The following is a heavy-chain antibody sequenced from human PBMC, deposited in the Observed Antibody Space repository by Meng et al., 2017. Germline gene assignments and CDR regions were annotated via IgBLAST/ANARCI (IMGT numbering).Heavy chain of an antibody. J-gene: IGHJ4*02. Sequence: ASVKVSCKASGYTFTSYGISWVRQAPGQGLEWMGWTSAYNGNTNYAQKLQGRVTMTTDTSTSTAYMELRSLRSDDTAVYYCARDRPAAAGRGYYFDYWGQGTLVTVSS. CDR1: GYTFTSYG. D-gene: IGHD6-13*01. CDR3: ARDRPAAAGRGYYFDY. CDR2: TSAYNGNT. V-gene: IGHV1-18*01.